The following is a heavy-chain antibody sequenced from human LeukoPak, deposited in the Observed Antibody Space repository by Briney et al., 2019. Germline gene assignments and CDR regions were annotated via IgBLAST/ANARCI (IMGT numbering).Heavy chain of an antibody. V-gene: IGHV4-59*01. CDR3: ARGGGYDWGAFDY. CDR2: ISYSGST. CDR1: GGSISSYY. D-gene: IGHD5-12*01. Sequence: SETLSLTCTVSGGSISSYYWSWIRQPPGKGLEWIGFISYSGSTGYRPSLKSRVTISVDTSKNQFSLKLNSVTAADTAVYYCARGGGYDWGAFDYWGQGTLVTVSS. J-gene: IGHJ4*02.